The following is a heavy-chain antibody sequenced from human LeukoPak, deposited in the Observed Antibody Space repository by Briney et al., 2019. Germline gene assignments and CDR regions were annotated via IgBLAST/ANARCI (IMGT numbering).Heavy chain of an antibody. CDR3: ARAADY. CDR1: GFSFSAAW. Sequence: GGSLRLSCEASGFSFSAAWMTWVRQAPGKGLEWVAVISYDGSNKYYADSVEGRFTISRDNSKNTLYLQMNSLRAEDTAVYYCARAADYWGQGTLVTVSS. V-gene: IGHV3-30*03. J-gene: IGHJ4*02. CDR2: ISYDGSNK.